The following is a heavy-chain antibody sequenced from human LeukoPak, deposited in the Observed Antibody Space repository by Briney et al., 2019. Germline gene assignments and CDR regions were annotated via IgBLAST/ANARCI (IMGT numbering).Heavy chain of an antibody. CDR1: GFTFSSYS. Sequence: GSLRLSCAVSGFTFSSYSMNWARQAPGKGLEGVSYISSSSSIIYYADSVKGRFTVSRDNAKNSLYLQMNSLRAEDTAVYYCARDRLHYVEYEKTFDHWGQGTLVTVSS. V-gene: IGHV3-48*01. J-gene: IGHJ4*02. D-gene: IGHD4-17*01. CDR3: ARDRLHYVEYEKTFDH. CDR2: ISSSSSII.